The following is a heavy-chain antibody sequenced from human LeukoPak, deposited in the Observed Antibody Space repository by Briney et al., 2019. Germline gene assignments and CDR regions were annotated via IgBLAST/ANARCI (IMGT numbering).Heavy chain of an antibody. CDR2: IIPIFGTA. Sequence: SVKVSCKASGGTFSSYAISWVRQAPGQGLEWMGGIIPIFGTANYAQKFQGRVTITTDESTSTAYMELSSLRSEDTAAYYCARDVGATLFPPSSWGQGTMVTVSS. D-gene: IGHD1-26*01. J-gene: IGHJ3*01. CDR1: GGTFSSYA. CDR3: ARDVGATLFPPSS. V-gene: IGHV1-69*05.